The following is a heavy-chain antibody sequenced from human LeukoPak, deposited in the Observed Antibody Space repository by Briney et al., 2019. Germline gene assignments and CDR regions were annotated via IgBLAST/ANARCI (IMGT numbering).Heavy chain of an antibody. V-gene: IGHV3-11*01. D-gene: IGHD3-10*01. CDR3: ARFQGYYGSASYSNLFDP. J-gene: IGHJ5*02. CDR2: ISSSGSTI. Sequence: GKSLRLSCVASGFTFSSSWMSWIRQAPGKGVEWVSYISSSGSTIYYADSVKGGFTISRENAKNSLYMKMKRVRGEETGVHYCARFQGYYGSASYSNLFDPWGQGTLVTVSS. CDR1: GFTFSSSW.